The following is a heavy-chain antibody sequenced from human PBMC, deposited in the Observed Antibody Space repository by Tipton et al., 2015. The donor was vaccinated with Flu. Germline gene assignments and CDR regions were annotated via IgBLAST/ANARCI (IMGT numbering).Heavy chain of an antibody. CDR1: GGSISTYY. V-gene: IGHV4-4*07. CDR2: IYTSGST. D-gene: IGHD1-1*01. J-gene: IGHJ4*02. CDR3: ARGAGGPATAYDC. Sequence: LRLSCTVSGGSISTYYWSWIRQPAGKGLEWIGRIYTSGSTNYNTSLKSRVTMSVDTSKNQLSLRLSSVTAADTAVYYCARGAGGPATAYDCWGKGTLVTVAP.